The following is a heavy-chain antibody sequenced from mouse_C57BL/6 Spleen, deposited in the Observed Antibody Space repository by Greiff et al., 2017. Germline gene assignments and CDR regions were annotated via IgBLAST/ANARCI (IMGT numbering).Heavy chain of an antibody. V-gene: IGHV1-69*01. CDR2: IDPSDSYT. J-gene: IGHJ2*01. Sequence: VQLQQPGAELVMPGASVKLSCKASGYTFTSYWMHWVKQRPGQGLEWIGEIDPSDSYTNYNQKFKGKSTLTVDKSSSTAYMQLSSLTSEDSAVYYCARKGTGTFDYWGQGTTLTVSS. CDR3: ARKGTGTFDY. D-gene: IGHD4-1*01. CDR1: GYTFTSYW.